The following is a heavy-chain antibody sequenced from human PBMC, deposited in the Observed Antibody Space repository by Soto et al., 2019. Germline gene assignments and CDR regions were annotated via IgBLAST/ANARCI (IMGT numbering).Heavy chain of an antibody. CDR2: IYSGGST. J-gene: IGHJ4*02. CDR3: ARDADYYDSSGSGDY. Sequence: PGGSLRLSCAAPGFTVSSNYMSWVRQAPGKGLEWVSVIYSGGSTYYADSVKGRFTISRDNSKNTLYLQMNSLRAEDTAVYYCARDADYYDSSGSGDYWGQGTLVTVSS. CDR1: GFTVSSNY. V-gene: IGHV3-66*01. D-gene: IGHD3-22*01.